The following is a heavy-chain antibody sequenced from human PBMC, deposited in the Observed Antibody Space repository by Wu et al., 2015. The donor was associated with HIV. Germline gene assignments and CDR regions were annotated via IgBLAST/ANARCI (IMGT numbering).Heavy chain of an antibody. V-gene: IGHV1-69*13. D-gene: IGHD3-10*01. J-gene: IGHJ6*02. CDR2: IIPISRTT. Sequence: QVHLVQSGAEVNKPGSSVKVSCKASGGTFKSYSISWVRQAPGQGLEWMGRIIPISRTTNYAQKLQGRVTISADESTTTAYMELSSLTSDDTAVYYCARDAVREGYYYLDVWGQGTTVTVSS. CDR3: ARDAVREGYYYLDV. CDR1: GGTFKSYS.